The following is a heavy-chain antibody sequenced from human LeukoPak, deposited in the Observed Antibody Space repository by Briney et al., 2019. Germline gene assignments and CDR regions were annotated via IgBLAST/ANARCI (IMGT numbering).Heavy chain of an antibody. Sequence: SETLSLTCTVSGGSISSSSYYWGWIRQPPGKGLEWIGSIYYSGSTYYNPSLKSRVTISVDTSKNQFSLKLSSVTALDTAVYYCARISTGIIFYWGQGTLVTVSS. D-gene: IGHD1-1*01. CDR1: GGSISSSSYY. V-gene: IGHV4-39*07. CDR3: ARISTGIIFY. CDR2: IYYSGST. J-gene: IGHJ4*02.